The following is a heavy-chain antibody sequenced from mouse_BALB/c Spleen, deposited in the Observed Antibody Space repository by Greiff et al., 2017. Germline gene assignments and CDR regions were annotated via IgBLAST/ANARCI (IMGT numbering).Heavy chain of an antibody. CDR1: GFNIKDTY. D-gene: IGHD2-4*01. CDR3: ARGGLRQCD. V-gene: IGHV14-3*02. CDR2: IDPANGNT. J-gene: IGHJ2*01. Sequence: VQLKESGAELVKPGASVQLSCTASGFNIKDTYMHWVKQRPEQGLEWIGRIDPANGNTKYDPKFQGKATITADTSSNTAYLQLSSLTSEDTAVYYCARGGLRQCDRGLGTTLTVSS.